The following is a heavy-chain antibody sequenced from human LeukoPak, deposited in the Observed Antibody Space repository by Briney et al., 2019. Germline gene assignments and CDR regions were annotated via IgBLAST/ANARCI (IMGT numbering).Heavy chain of an antibody. CDR3: ARTRYDSSGYLYYYYYGMDV. V-gene: IGHV1-69*04. D-gene: IGHD3-22*01. CDR1: GGTFSSYA. Sequence: GASVKVPCKASGGTFSSYAISWVRQAPGQGLEWMGRIIPILGIANYAQKFQGRVTITADKSTSTAYMELSSLRSEDTAVYYCARTRYDSSGYLYYYYYGMDVWGQGTTVTVSS. CDR2: IIPILGIA. J-gene: IGHJ6*02.